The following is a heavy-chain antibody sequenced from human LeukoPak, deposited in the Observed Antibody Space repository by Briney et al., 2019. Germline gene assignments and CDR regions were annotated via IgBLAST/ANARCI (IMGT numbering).Heavy chain of an antibody. CDR2: VYHSGST. V-gene: IGHV4-59*08. Sequence: SETLSLTCTVSGGSMSLLYWGWVRQPPGKALEWIGNVYHSGSTNYNPSLKTRLTLSVDKSNNQFSLSLRSVTAADTAMHYCVRWQQPRGFDSWGQGTLVSVSS. J-gene: IGHJ5*01. CDR1: GGSMSLLY. D-gene: IGHD6-13*01. CDR3: VRWQQPRGFDS.